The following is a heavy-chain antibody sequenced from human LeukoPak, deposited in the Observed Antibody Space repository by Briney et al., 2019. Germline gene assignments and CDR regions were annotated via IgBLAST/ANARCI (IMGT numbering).Heavy chain of an antibody. CDR1: GFTFSSYG. V-gene: IGHV3-30*03. J-gene: IGHJ4*02. CDR3: AREAQWLVTDY. D-gene: IGHD6-19*01. Sequence: GGSLRLSCAASGFTFSSYGMHWIRQAPGKGLERVAVISYDGSNKYYADSVKGRFTISRDNSKNTLYLQMNSLRAEDTAVYYCAREAQWLVTDYWGQGTLVTVSS. CDR2: ISYDGSNK.